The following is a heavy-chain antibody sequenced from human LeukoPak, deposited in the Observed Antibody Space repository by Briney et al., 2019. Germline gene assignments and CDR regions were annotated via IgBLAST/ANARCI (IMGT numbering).Heavy chain of an antibody. V-gene: IGHV4-59*01. CDR3: ARGQYSYGSKTTIDF. D-gene: IGHD5-18*01. J-gene: IGHJ4*02. Sequence: SETLSLTCTVSGGSTSRYYWTWIRQPPGKGLEWIGYIYYSGSTSYSPSLKSRVTISVDTSKNQFSLKMSSVTAADTAVYYCARGQYSYGSKTTIDFWGQGTLVTVPS. CDR2: IYYSGST. CDR1: GGSTSRYY.